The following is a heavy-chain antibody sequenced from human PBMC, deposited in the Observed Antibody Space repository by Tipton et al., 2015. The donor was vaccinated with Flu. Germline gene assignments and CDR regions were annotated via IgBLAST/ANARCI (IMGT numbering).Heavy chain of an antibody. CDR3: ARRDYSNYVSEPKSWFDS. J-gene: IGHJ5*01. V-gene: IGHV4-38-2*01. D-gene: IGHD4-11*01. Sequence: TLSLTCSVSGYSIRSAYYWGWVRRPPGKGLEWIGTIYHSGTTYYNPSLMSRVTITVDRPKNRFSLRLTSVTAADTAVYYCARRDYSNYVSEPKSWFDSWGQGTLVTVSS. CDR1: GYSIRSAYY. CDR2: IYHSGTT.